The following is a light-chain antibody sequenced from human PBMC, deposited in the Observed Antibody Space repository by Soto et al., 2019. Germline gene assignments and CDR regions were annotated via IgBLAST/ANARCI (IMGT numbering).Light chain of an antibody. CDR2: KAS. Sequence: DIQMTQSPATLSASVGGRVSIAYRSSQNIGDWWAWYQQKPGKAPNLLIYKASTLESGVPSRFSGTGSRTEFTLAISSLQHEDFATYYCQQYNSYSRTFGQGTKVDIK. CDR1: QNIGDW. J-gene: IGKJ1*01. V-gene: IGKV1-5*03. CDR3: QQYNSYSRT.